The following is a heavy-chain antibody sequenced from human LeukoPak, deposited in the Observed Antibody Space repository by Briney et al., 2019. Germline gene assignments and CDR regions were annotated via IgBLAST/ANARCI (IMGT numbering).Heavy chain of an antibody. CDR2: ISGRGDNT. V-gene: IGHV3-23*01. CDR1: GFTFSGYA. D-gene: IGHD4-23*01. CDR3: AKRVQGNTGPFHC. Sequence: GGSLRLSCAASGFTFSGYAMSWVRQAPGKGLEWVSGISGRGDNTYYADSVKGRFTISRDNCKNTLRLQMNSLRDEDTAVYYCAKRVQGNTGPFHCWGQGTLASVSS. J-gene: IGHJ4*02.